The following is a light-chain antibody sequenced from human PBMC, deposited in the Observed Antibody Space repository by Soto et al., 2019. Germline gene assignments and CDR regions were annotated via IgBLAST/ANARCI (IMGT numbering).Light chain of an antibody. CDR3: QQYSSSPTT. Sequence: EIVLTQSPGTLSLSPGERATLSCRASQTVSSSYLAWYQQKPGQAPRLLIYDASSRATGIPDRFSGSGSGTDFTLTISRLEPEDFAVYLCQQYSSSPTTFGQGTKVEIK. CDR1: QTVSSSY. V-gene: IGKV3-20*01. CDR2: DAS. J-gene: IGKJ1*01.